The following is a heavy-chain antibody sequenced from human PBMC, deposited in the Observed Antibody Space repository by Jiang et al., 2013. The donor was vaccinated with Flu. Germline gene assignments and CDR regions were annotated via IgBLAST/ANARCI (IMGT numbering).Heavy chain of an antibody. CDR3: AKEGWNNLGAGSP. CDR2: IVGGGDGA. D-gene: IGHD1/OR15-1a*01. J-gene: IGHJ5*02. V-gene: IGHV3-23*01. Sequence: VQLLESGGGLVQPGGSLRLSCVASGFTFNNYAMSWVRQGPGKGLEWVSGIVGGGDGAYYADSVKGRFTISRDNFKNTLFLQMNSLRIEDTAVYYCAKEGWNNLGAGSPWGQGSLVTVSS. CDR1: GFTFNNYA.